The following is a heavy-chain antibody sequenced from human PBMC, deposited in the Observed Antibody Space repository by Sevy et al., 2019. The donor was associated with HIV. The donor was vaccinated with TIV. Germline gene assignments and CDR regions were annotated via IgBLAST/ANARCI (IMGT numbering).Heavy chain of an antibody. CDR1: GFTFSSYA. Sequence: GGSLRLSCAASGFTFSSYAMHWVRQAPGKGLEWVAVISYDGSNKYYADSVKGRFTNSRDNSKNTLYLQMNSLRAEDTAVYYCARGTLGYCSGGSCYYDAFDIWGQGTMVTVSS. J-gene: IGHJ3*02. D-gene: IGHD2-15*01. CDR3: ARGTLGYCSGGSCYYDAFDI. V-gene: IGHV3-30-3*01. CDR2: ISYDGSNK.